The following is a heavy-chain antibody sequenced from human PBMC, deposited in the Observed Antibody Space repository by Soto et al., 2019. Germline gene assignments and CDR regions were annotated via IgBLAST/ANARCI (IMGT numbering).Heavy chain of an antibody. V-gene: IGHV3-23*01. J-gene: IGHJ4*02. Sequence: GGSLRLSCAASGFTFSSYAMSWVRQAPGKGLEWVSTISGSGGGTYYADCMKGRFTISRDNSKNTLYLQMYSLRVEDTAVYYCARESDHWGQGTLVTVSS. CDR1: GFTFSSYA. CDR3: ARESDH. CDR2: ISGSGGGT.